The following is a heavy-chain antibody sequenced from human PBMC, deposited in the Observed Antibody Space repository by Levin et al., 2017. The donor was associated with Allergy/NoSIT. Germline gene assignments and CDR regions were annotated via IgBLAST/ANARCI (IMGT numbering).Heavy chain of an antibody. V-gene: IGHV3-23*01. D-gene: IGHD6-19*01. CDR1: GFTFSSYS. CDR3: AKPSTQWLERGTGNEL. J-gene: IGHJ4*02. CDR2: INGNGVDT. Sequence: PGGSLRLSCAASGFTFSSYSMNWVRQAPGKGLEWVASINGNGVDTDYADSVKGRFTISRDNSKNTLYLQMNSLRAEDTAVYFCAKPSTQWLERGTGNELWGQGTLVTVSS.